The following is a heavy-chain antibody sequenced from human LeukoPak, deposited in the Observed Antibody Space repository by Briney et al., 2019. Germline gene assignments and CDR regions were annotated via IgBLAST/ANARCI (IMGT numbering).Heavy chain of an antibody. Sequence: GGSLRLSCAASGFTFRKYWMSWVRQAPGKGLEWVAKIKQDGSEKYYVDSVKGRFTISRDNAKNSLYLQMNSLRAEDTAVYYCGRDSYIMYYYDSSGYYYFDYWGQGTLVTVSS. CDR1: GFTFRKYW. CDR2: IKQDGSEK. V-gene: IGHV3-7*01. CDR3: GRDSYIMYYYDSSGYYYFDY. D-gene: IGHD3-22*01. J-gene: IGHJ4*02.